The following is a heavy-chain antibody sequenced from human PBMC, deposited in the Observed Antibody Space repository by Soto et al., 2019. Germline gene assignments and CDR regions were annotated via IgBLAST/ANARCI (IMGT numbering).Heavy chain of an antibody. Sequence: TLSLTCTVSGGSISSYYWSWIRQPPGKGLEWIGYIYYSGSTNYNPSLKSRVTISVDTSKNQFSLKLSSVTAAGTAVYYCARVRYGDYVVYFDYWGQGTLVTVSS. CDR1: GGSISSYY. CDR3: ARVRYGDYVVYFDY. D-gene: IGHD4-17*01. J-gene: IGHJ4*02. V-gene: IGHV4-59*01. CDR2: IYYSGST.